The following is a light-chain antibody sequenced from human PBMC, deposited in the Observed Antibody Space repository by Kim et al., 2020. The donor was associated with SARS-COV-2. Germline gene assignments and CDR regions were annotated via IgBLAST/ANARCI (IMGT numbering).Light chain of an antibody. CDR2: AAS. V-gene: IGKV1-6*01. CDR1: QGIRND. J-gene: IGKJ1*01. CDR3: LQDYSYPWT. Sequence: AIQMTQSPSSLSASVGDRVTITCRASQGIRNDLSWYQQKSGQAPKVLVYAASGLQAGVPSRFTGSGSDTDFTLTISSLQPEDSASYYCLQDYSYPWTFGQGTKVDI.